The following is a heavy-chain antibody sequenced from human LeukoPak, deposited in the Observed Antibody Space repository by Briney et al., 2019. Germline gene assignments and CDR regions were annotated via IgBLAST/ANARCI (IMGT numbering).Heavy chain of an antibody. J-gene: IGHJ4*02. CDR3: ARGTYAPLYYFDY. CDR1: GGSISSSSYY. V-gene: IGHV4-39*07. Sequence: SETLSLTCTVSGGSISSSSYYWGWIRQPPGKGLEWIGSIYYSGSTYYNPSLKSRVTISVDTSKNQFSLKPSSVTAADTAVYYCARGTYAPLYYFDYWGQGTLVTVSS. CDR2: IYYSGST. D-gene: IGHD2-2*01.